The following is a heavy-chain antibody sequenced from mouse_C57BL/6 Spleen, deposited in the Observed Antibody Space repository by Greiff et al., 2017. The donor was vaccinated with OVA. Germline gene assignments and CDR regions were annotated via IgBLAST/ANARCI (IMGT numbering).Heavy chain of an antibody. J-gene: IGHJ4*01. Sequence: QVQLQQSGAELVRPGASVTLSCKASGYTFTDYEMHWVKQTPVHGLEWIGAIDPETGGTAYNQKFKGKAILTADKSSSTAYMELRGLTSEDSAVYYGTRKAISNYEYYAMDYWGQGTSVTVSS. CDR3: TRKAISNYEYYAMDY. CDR2: IDPETGGT. V-gene: IGHV1-15*01. D-gene: IGHD2-5*01. CDR1: GYTFTDYE.